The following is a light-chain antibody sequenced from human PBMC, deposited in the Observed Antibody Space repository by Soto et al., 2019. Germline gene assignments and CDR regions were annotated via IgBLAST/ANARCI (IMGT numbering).Light chain of an antibody. CDR3: AAWDDSLNGRV. J-gene: IGLJ2*01. Sequence: QPVLTQPPSASGTPGQRVSISCSGSYSNLKTNTVNWYQHLPGTAPKLLIFSNNQRPSGVPDRFSGSKSGTSDSLAITGLQSEDEADYYCAAWDDSLNGRVFGGGTKVTVL. V-gene: IGLV1-44*01. CDR1: YSNLKTNT. CDR2: SNN.